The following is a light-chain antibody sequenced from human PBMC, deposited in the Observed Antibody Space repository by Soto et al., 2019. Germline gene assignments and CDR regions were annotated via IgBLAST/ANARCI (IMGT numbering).Light chain of an antibody. J-gene: IGLJ1*01. CDR1: SSDVGGYNY. CDR3: SSYTSSSFYV. V-gene: IGLV2-14*01. CDR2: EVS. Sequence: QSVLTQPASVSGSPGQSITISCTGTSSDVGGYNYVFWYQQHPGKAPKLMIYEVSNRPSGVSNRCSGSKSGNTASLTISGLQAEDEADYYCSSYTSSSFYVFGTGTKLTVL.